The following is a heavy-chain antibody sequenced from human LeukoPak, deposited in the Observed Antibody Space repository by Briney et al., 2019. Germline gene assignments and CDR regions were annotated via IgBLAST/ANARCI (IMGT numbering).Heavy chain of an antibody. CDR3: ARANRMITFGGVIAEFDY. J-gene: IGHJ4*02. CDR2: ISAYNGNT. V-gene: IGHV1-18*01. D-gene: IGHD3-16*02. Sequence: ASVKVSCKASGYTLTSYGISWVRQAPGQGLEWMGWISAYNGNTNYAQKLQGRVTMTTDTSTSTAYMELRSLRSDDTAVYYCARANRMITFGGVIAEFDYWGQGTLVTVSS. CDR1: GYTLTSYG.